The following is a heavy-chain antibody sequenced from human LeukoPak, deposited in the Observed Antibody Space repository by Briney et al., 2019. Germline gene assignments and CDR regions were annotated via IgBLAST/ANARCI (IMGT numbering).Heavy chain of an antibody. CDR2: ISSSGTMI. V-gene: IGHV3-48*03. D-gene: IGHD7-27*01. J-gene: IGHJ4*02. CDR1: GFTFSSYE. Sequence: GGSLRLSCAASGFTFSSYEMNWVRQAPGKGLEWVSYISSSGTMIYYADSVKGRLTISIDNTKNPLYLQMHSLRAEDTAGYYCARDASLGYWGQGTLVTVSS. CDR3: ARDASLGY.